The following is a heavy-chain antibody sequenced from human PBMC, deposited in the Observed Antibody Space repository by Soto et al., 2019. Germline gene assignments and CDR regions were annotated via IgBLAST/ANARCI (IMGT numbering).Heavy chain of an antibody. Sequence: EVQLVPSGAEVKKAGESLKISCKGSGYSLTNYWIGWVRQMPGKGLEWMGIINPGDSYVRYSPSFQGQVTISADKSISTAYLQWSSLKASDTAMYYCASAGAATASYYFDYWGQGTLITVSS. CDR2: INPGDSYV. CDR3: ASAGAATASYYFDY. CDR1: GYSLTNYW. V-gene: IGHV5-51*01. D-gene: IGHD6-13*01. J-gene: IGHJ4*02.